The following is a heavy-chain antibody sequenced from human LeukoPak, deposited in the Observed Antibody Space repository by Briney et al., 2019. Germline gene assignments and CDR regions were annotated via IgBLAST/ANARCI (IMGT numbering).Heavy chain of an antibody. D-gene: IGHD6-13*01. V-gene: IGHV4-38-2*02. Sequence: SETLSLTCTVSGYSISSGYYWGWIRQPPGKGLEWIGSIYHSGSTYYNPSLKSRVTISVDTSKNQFSLKLSSVTAADTAVYYCARGKEEAAAAYAYWGQGTLVTVSS. CDR2: IYHSGST. CDR3: ARGKEEAAAAYAY. J-gene: IGHJ4*02. CDR1: GYSISSGYY.